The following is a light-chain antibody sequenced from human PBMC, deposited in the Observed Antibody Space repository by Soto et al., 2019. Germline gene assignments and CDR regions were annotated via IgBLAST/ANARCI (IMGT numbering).Light chain of an antibody. CDR1: HTISSW. J-gene: IGKJ1*01. Sequence: DIQMTQSPSTLSASVGDRVTITCRASHTISSWLALYQQKPGKAPKLLIYKASTLKSGVPSRFSGSGSGTEFTLTISSLQPDDFATYYCQHYNSYSEAFGQGTKVDIK. V-gene: IGKV1-5*03. CDR3: QHYNSYSEA. CDR2: KAS.